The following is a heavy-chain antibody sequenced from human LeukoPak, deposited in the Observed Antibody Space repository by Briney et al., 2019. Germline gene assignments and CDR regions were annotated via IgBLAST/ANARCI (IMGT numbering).Heavy chain of an antibody. V-gene: IGHV1-18*01. CDR3: ARALPPDYVWGSYRFEAFDI. J-gene: IGHJ3*02. Sequence: ASVKVSCKASGYTFTSYGISWVRQAPGQELEWMGWISAYNGNTNYAQKLQGRVTMTTDTSTSTAYMELRSLRSDDTAVYYCARALPPDYVWGSYRFEAFDIWGQGTMVTVSS. CDR1: GYTFTSYG. D-gene: IGHD3-16*02. CDR2: ISAYNGNT.